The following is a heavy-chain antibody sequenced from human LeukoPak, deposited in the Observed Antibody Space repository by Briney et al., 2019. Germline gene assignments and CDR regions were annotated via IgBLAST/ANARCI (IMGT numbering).Heavy chain of an antibody. CDR1: GGSIGSFF. V-gene: IGHV4-4*07. J-gene: IGHJ3*01. CDR3: ARADHLNAFDL. CDR2: IYHSGST. Sequence: SETLSLTCTVSGGSIGSFFWNWIRQPAGKGLEWIGHIYHSGSTKYNPSLSSRVTMSIETTKNQFSLYLTSVTAADTAVYYCARADHLNAFDLWGQGTMVAVSS.